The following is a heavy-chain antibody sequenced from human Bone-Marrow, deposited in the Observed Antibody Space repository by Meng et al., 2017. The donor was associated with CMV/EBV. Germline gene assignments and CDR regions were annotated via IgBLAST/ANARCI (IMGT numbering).Heavy chain of an antibody. J-gene: IGHJ4*02. CDR2: IYPGDSDT. Sequence: KVSCKGSGYSFTSYWIGWVRQMPGKGLERMGIIYPGDSDTRYSPSFQGQVTISADKSISTAYLQWSSLKASDTAMYYCARRPQRWLQLGVGFDYWGQGALVTVSS. V-gene: IGHV5-51*01. CDR3: ARRPQRWLQLGVGFDY. CDR1: GYSFTSYW. D-gene: IGHD5-24*01.